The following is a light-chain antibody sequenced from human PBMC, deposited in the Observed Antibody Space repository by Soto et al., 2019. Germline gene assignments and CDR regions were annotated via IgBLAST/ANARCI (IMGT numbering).Light chain of an antibody. Sequence: DIQMTQSPSTLSASLGDRVTITCRASQSISTSLAWYQQKPGKAPKLLIYKASSLESGVPSRFSGSGSGTEFTLTISSLQPDDFGTYYCQQYNSYWTFGQGTKVEIK. V-gene: IGKV1-5*03. J-gene: IGKJ1*01. CDR2: KAS. CDR3: QQYNSYWT. CDR1: QSISTS.